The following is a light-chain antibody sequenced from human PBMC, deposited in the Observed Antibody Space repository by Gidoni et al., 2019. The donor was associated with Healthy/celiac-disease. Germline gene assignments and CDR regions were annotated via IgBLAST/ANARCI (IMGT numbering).Light chain of an antibody. J-gene: IGKJ4*02. CDR3: QQSYSTPPT. V-gene: IGKV1-39*01. CDR2: AAS. Sequence: QMTQPPSSLSASVGDRVTITCRASQSISSYLNWYQQKPGKAPKLLIYAASSLQSGVPSRFSGSGSGTEFTLTISSLQPEDFATYYCQQSYSTPPTFGEGTKVEIK. CDR1: QSISSY.